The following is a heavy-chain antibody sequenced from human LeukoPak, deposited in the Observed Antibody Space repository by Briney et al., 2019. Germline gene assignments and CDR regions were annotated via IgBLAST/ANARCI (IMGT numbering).Heavy chain of an antibody. D-gene: IGHD3-3*01. V-gene: IGHV3-48*03. CDR3: ARAQYYYGRAGDY. J-gene: IGHJ4*02. CDR1: GFTFSSYE. CDR2: ISSSGSTI. Sequence: GSLRLSCAASGFTFSSYEMNWVRQAPGKGLEWVSYISSSGSTIYYADSVKGRFTISRDNAKNSLYLQMNSLRAEDTAVYYCARAQYYYGRAGDYWGQGTLVTVSS.